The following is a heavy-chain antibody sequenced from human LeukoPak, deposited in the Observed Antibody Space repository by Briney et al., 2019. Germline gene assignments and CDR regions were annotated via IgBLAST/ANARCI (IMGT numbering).Heavy chain of an antibody. V-gene: IGHV3-23*01. D-gene: IGHD2-2*01. CDR1: GASIDSHS. Sequence: ETLSLTCAVSGASIDSHSWWSWVRQAPGKGLEWVSTISGSGGSTYYADSVKGRFTISRDNSKNTLYLQMNSLRAEDTAEYYCAKVNGYCSTTRCFFDYWGQGTLVTVSS. J-gene: IGHJ4*02. CDR3: AKVNGYCSTTRCFFDY. CDR2: ISGSGGST.